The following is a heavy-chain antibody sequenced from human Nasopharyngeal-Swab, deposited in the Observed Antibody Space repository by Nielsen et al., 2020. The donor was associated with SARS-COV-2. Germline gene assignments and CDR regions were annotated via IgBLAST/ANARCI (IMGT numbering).Heavy chain of an antibody. D-gene: IGHD3-9*01. CDR3: AKDRGVLRYFDWPQYYYYYYGMDV. V-gene: IGHV3-21*01. CDR2: ISSSSSYI. Sequence: VRQAPGKGLEWVSSISSSSSYIYYADSVKGRFTISRDNSKNTLYLQMNSLRAEDTAVYYCAKDRGVLRYFDWPQYYYYYYGMDVWGQGTTVTVSS. J-gene: IGHJ6*02.